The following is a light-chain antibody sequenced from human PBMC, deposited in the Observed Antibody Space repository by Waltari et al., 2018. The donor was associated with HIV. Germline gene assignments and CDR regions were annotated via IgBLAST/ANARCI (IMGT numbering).Light chain of an antibody. CDR1: QSIGNS. V-gene: IGKV1-12*02. Sequence: DLQMTQSPSSVSASVGDRVTITCRASQSIGNSLAWYQQKPGQAPKLLINSASSLQSGVQSRFSDSGSGTDFTLTINSLQPEDFTTYYCQQFNSFPFTFGPGTKVDVK. J-gene: IGKJ3*01. CDR3: QQFNSFPFT. CDR2: SAS.